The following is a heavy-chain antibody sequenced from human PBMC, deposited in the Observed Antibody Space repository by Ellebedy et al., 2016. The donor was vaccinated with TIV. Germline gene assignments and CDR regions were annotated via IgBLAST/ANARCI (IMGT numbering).Heavy chain of an antibody. Sequence: AASVKVSCKASGGTFSSYAISWVRQAPGQGLEWMGGIIPIFGTANYAQKFQGRVTMTRDTSISTAYMELSRLRSDDTAVFYCARVRIAVAGTSYDYWGQGALVTVSS. V-gene: IGHV1-69*05. CDR2: IIPIFGTA. CDR1: GGTFSSYA. J-gene: IGHJ4*02. CDR3: ARVRIAVAGTSYDY. D-gene: IGHD6-19*01.